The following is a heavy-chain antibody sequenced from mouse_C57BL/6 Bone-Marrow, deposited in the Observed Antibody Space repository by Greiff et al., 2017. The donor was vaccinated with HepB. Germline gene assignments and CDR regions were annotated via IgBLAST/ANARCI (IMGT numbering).Heavy chain of an antibody. V-gene: IGHV1-15*01. J-gene: IGHJ4*01. CDR1: GYTFTDYE. D-gene: IGHD1-1*01. CDR3: TRREGFITTVVEAMDY. Sequence: QVQLQQSGAELVRPGASVTLSCKASGYTFTDYEMHWVKQTPVHGLEWIGAIDPETGGTAYNQKFKGKAILTADKSSSTAYMELRSLTSEDSAVYYCTRREGFITTVVEAMDYWGQGTSVTVSS. CDR2: IDPETGGT.